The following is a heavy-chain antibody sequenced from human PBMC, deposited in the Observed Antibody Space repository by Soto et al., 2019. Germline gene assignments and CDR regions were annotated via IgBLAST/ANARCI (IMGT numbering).Heavy chain of an antibody. Sequence: PSETLSLTCAVYGGSFSGYYWGWIRRPPGKGLEWIGEINHSGSTNYNPSLKSRVTISVDTSKNQFSLKLSSVTAADTAVYYCARQLGYCSGGSCYSGYYYYYMDVWGKGTTVTVSS. V-gene: IGHV4-34*01. CDR1: GGSFSGYY. CDR2: INHSGST. CDR3: ARQLGYCSGGSCYSGYYYYYMDV. J-gene: IGHJ6*03. D-gene: IGHD2-15*01.